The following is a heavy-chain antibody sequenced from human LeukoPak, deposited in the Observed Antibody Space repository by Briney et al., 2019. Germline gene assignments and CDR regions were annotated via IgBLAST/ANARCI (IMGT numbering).Heavy chain of an antibody. J-gene: IGHJ4*02. CDR3: ARDAPHYYDKDY. Sequence: SETLSLTCTVSGGSISTTYYYWGWIRQPPGKGLEWIGSIYYSGSTYYNPSLKSRVTISVDTSKNQFSLKLSSVTAADTAVYYCARDAPHYYDKDYWGRGTLVTVSS. D-gene: IGHD3-22*01. V-gene: IGHV4-39*07. CDR2: IYYSGST. CDR1: GGSISTTYYY.